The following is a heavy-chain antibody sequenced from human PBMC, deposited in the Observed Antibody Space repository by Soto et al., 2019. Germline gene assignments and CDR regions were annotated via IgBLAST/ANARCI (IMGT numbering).Heavy chain of an antibody. CDR2: IFYSGTA. CDR1: GASMNNYY. D-gene: IGHD3-16*01. CDR3: ARSGYSFGGVI. V-gene: IGHV4-59*01. J-gene: IGHJ4*02. Sequence: SETLSLTCTVSGASMNNYYGSWIRQAPGKGLEYIGYIFYSGTADFNPSLRSRVNMSVDSSNNQFSLKLRSVTAADTAVYYCARSGYSFGGVIWGQGILVTVSS.